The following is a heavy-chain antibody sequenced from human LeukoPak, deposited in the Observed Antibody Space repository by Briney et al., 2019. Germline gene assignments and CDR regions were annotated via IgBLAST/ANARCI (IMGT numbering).Heavy chain of an antibody. CDR2: ISWNSGSI. CDR1: GFTFDDYA. V-gene: IGHV3-9*01. D-gene: IGHD6-19*01. Sequence: GGSLRLSCAASGFTFDDYAMHWVRQAPGKGLEWVSGISWNSGSIGYADSVKGRFTISRDNAKNSLYLQMNSLRAEDTALYYCAHGKTVAWGYFDLWGRGTLVTVSS. CDR3: AHGKTVAWGYFDL. J-gene: IGHJ2*01.